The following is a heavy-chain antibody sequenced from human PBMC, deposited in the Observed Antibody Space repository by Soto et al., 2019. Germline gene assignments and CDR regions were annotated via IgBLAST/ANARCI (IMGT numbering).Heavy chain of an antibody. V-gene: IGHV3-33*01. CDR2: IWYDGSNK. CDR3: ARGFAAGYYGSGNYGMDV. CDR1: GFTFSSYG. J-gene: IGHJ6*02. D-gene: IGHD3-10*01. Sequence: QVQLVESGGGVVQPGRSLRLSCAASGFTFSSYGMHWVRQAPGKGLEWVAVIWYDGSNKYYADSVKGRFTISRDNSKNTLYLQMNSLRAEDTAVYYCARGFAAGYYGSGNYGMDVWGQGTTVTVSS.